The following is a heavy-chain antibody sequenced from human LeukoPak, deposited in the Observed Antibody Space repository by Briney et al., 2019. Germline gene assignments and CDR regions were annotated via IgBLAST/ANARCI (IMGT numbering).Heavy chain of an antibody. CDR1: GGTFSSYA. V-gene: IGHV1-46*01. CDR2: IYPRDGST. J-gene: IGHJ4*02. Sequence: GASVKVSCKASGGTFSSYAISWVRQAPGQGLEWMGMIYPRDGSTSYAQKFQGRVTVTRDTSTSTVHMELSGLRSEDTAVYYCARDQEGFDYWGQRTLVTVSS. CDR3: ARDQEGFDY.